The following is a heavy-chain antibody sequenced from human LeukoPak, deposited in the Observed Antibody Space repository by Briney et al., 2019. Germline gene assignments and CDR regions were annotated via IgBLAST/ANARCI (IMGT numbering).Heavy chain of an antibody. CDR1: GGSFSGYY. V-gene: IGHV4-34*01. CDR3: AGTYRAHYFDY. Sequence: SETLSLTCAVYGGSFSGYYWSWIRQPPGKGLEWIGEINHSGSTNYNPSLKSRVTISVDTSKNQFSLKLSSVTAADTAVYYCAGTYRAHYFDYWGQGTLVTVPS. CDR2: INHSGST. J-gene: IGHJ4*02. D-gene: IGHD1-1*01.